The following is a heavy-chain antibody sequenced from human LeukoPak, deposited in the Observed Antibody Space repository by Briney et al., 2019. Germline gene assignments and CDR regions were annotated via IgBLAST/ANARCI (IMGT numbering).Heavy chain of an antibody. Sequence: APVKVSCKASGYTFTSYHMHWVRQAPGQGLEWMGVINPSGGTTNYAQKFQGRVTMTRNTSISTAYMELSSLRSEDTAVYYCARVPYDSSGYYYYYMDVWGKGTTVTISS. D-gene: IGHD3-22*01. J-gene: IGHJ6*03. CDR3: ARVPYDSSGYYYYYMDV. CDR1: GYTFTSYH. CDR2: INPSGGTT. V-gene: IGHV1-46*01.